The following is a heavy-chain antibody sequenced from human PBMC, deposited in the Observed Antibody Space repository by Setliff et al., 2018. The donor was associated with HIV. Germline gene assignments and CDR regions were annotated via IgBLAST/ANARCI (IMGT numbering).Heavy chain of an antibody. CDR1: GASIGRRSDC. CDR2: INHSGST. D-gene: IGHD4-17*01. Sequence: SETLSLTCTVSGASIGRRSDCWSWIRQPPGKGLEWIGEINHSGSTDYNPSLKSRVTISVDTSKNQFSLNLSSVTAADTAVYYCARYDYGDFDYWGQGTPVTVSS. V-gene: IGHV4-39*07. J-gene: IGHJ4*02. CDR3: ARYDYGDFDY.